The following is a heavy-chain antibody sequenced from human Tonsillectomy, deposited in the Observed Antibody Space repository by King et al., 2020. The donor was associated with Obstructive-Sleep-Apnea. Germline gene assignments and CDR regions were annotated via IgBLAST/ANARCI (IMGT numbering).Heavy chain of an antibody. D-gene: IGHD6-13*01. CDR2: ICWNGGSI. CDR1: GFTFDDYA. Sequence: QLVQSGGGLVQPGRSLRLSCAASGFTFDDYAMHWVRQAPGKGLEGVSCICWNGGSIDYADSVKGRFTISRDNAKNSLYLQMNSLRAEDTALYYCAKGGYSSSWSWGQGTLVTVSS. J-gene: IGHJ4*02. V-gene: IGHV3-9*01. CDR3: AKGGYSSSWS.